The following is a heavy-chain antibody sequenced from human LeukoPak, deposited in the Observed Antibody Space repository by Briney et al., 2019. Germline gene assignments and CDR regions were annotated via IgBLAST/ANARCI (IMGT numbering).Heavy chain of an antibody. J-gene: IGHJ4*02. Sequence: SETLSLTCTVSGGSISGYFWSWIRQPPGKGLEWIGYIHYSGTTNYNPSLNSRVTISVDTSKNQFSLRLSSVTAADTAVYYCARYGITIVRGGKYYFDSWGQGTLVTDSS. CDR1: GGSISGYF. D-gene: IGHD3-10*01. V-gene: IGHV4-59*08. CDR3: ARYGITIVRGGKYYFDS. CDR2: IHYSGTT.